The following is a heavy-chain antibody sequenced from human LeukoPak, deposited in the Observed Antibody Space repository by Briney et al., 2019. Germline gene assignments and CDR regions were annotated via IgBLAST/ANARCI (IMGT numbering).Heavy chain of an antibody. J-gene: IGHJ4*02. Sequence: SETLSLTCAVYGGSFSGYYWGWIRQPPGKGLEWIGEINHSGSTNYNPSLKSRVTISVDTSKNQFSLKLSSVTAADTAVYYCARGYGDYYFDFWGQGTLVTVSS. CDR2: INHSGST. D-gene: IGHD4-17*01. CDR3: ARGYGDYYFDF. CDR1: GGSFSGYY. V-gene: IGHV4-34*01.